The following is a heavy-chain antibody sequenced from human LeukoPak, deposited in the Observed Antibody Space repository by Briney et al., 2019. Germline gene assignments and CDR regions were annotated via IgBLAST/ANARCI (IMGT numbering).Heavy chain of an antibody. D-gene: IGHD6-19*01. Sequence: GGSLRLSCAASGFTFSSHGMHWVRQAPGKGLEWVAVISYDGSNKYSADSVKGRFTISRDNSKNTLFLQMNSLRAEDTAVYYCARTIAVAANWFDPWGQGTLVTVSS. CDR2: ISYDGSNK. J-gene: IGHJ5*02. CDR1: GFTFSSHG. V-gene: IGHV3-30*19. CDR3: ARTIAVAANWFDP.